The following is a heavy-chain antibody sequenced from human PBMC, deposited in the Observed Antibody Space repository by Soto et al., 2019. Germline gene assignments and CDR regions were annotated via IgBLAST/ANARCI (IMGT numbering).Heavy chain of an antibody. CDR2: IWYDGSNK. Sequence: GGSLRLCCAASGVTFRSYGSHWVRHAPGKGLEWVAVIWYDGSNKYYADSVKGRFTISRDNSKNTLYLQMNSLRAEDTAVYYCARDATGTTYGMDVWGQRTTVTVSS. V-gene: IGHV3-33*01. CDR1: GVTFRSYG. CDR3: ARDATGTTYGMDV. J-gene: IGHJ6*02. D-gene: IGHD1-7*01.